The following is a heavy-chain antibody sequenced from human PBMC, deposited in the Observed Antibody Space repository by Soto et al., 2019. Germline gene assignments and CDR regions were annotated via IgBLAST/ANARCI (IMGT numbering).Heavy chain of an antibody. D-gene: IGHD5-18*01. Sequence: PGGSLRLSCASSGFTFSSYAMHWVRQAPGKGLEWVAVISYDGSNKYYADSVKGRFTISRDNSKNTLYLQMNSLRAEDTAVYYCAKGYSYDFDYFDYWGQGTLVTVSS. J-gene: IGHJ4*02. V-gene: IGHV3-30-3*01. CDR1: GFTFSSYA. CDR2: ISYDGSNK. CDR3: AKGYSYDFDYFDY.